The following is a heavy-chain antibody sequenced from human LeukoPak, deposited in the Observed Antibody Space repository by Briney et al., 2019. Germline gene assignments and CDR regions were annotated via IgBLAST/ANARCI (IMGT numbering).Heavy chain of an antibody. CDR2: IYYSGST. Sequence: LRLSCPASGSTLSTYSMTCVRPAPGTALAWIGYIYYSGSTYYNPSLKSRVTISVDTSKNQFSLKLSSVTAADTAVYYCARDGYDSSGYFNWFDPWGQGTLVTVSS. V-gene: IGHV4-31*02. J-gene: IGHJ5*02. CDR3: ARDGYDSSGYFNWFDP. CDR1: GSTLSTYS. D-gene: IGHD3-22*01.